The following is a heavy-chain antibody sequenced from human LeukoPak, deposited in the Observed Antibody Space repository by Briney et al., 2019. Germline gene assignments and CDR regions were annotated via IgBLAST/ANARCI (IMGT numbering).Heavy chain of an antibody. Sequence: QPGGSLRLSCAASGFTYSTYAMSWVRQAPGKGLEWVSAISGGGGSTYYADSVKGRLIISRDNSKNTLYLQMYSLRAEDTAVYYCAKIPYGDYVLDYYYYMDVWGKGTTVTISS. D-gene: IGHD4-17*01. CDR3: AKIPYGDYVLDYYYYMDV. CDR1: GFTYSTYA. V-gene: IGHV3-23*01. J-gene: IGHJ6*03. CDR2: ISGGGGST.